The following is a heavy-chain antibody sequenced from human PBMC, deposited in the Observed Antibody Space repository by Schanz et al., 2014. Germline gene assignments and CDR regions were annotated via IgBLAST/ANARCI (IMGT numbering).Heavy chain of an antibody. D-gene: IGHD6-13*01. CDR1: GFTFTTYA. CDR3: AKEKEEVAADGSFFDY. CDR2: ISFDGRNT. Sequence: QVQLVESGGGVVRPGESLRLSCAASGFTFTTYAMTWVRQAPGKGLEWVGFISFDGRNTGYAHSVKGRFTISRDNSKNTVNLQMNSLRAEDTAVYYCAKEKEEVAADGSFFDYWGQGTLVTVSS. V-gene: IGHV3-30*18. J-gene: IGHJ4*02.